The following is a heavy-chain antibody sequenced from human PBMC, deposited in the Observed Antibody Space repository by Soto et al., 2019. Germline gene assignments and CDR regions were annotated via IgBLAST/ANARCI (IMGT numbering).Heavy chain of an antibody. CDR2: THYSGTP. CDR3: AGSYGNAWYTY. CDR1: IGSISTHY. J-gene: IGHJ4*01. D-gene: IGHD6-13*01. V-gene: IGHV4-59*11. Sequence: PSETLSLTCTVSIGSISTHYWSLIRQPPGKGLEWIGYTHYSGTPHYNPSLKSRVTTSVDTSKNQFSLRLNSVTAADTAIYYCAGSYGNAWYTYWGQGILVTV.